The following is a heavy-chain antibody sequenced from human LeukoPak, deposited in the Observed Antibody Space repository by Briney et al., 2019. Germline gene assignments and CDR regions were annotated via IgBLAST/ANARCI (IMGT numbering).Heavy chain of an antibody. CDR2: IYYSGST. D-gene: IGHD3-22*01. J-gene: IGHJ6*02. CDR3: ARDLGMYYYDSSGYYYYGMDV. Sequence: SETLSLTCTVSGYSISSGYYWGWIRQPPGKGLEWIGSIYYSGSTYYNPSLKSRVTISVDTSKNQFSLKLSSVTAADTAVYYCARDLGMYYYDSSGYYYYGMDVWGQGTTVTVSS. V-gene: IGHV4-38-2*02. CDR1: GYSISSGYY.